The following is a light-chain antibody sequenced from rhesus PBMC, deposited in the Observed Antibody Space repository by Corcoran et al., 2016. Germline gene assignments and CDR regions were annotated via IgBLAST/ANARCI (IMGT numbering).Light chain of an antibody. J-gene: IGLJ1*01. CDR2: EVS. V-gene: IGLV2-13*03. Sequence: QAAPTQSPSMSGSPGQSVTISCSGTTSDIGGYNRVSWYQQHPGKAPKLIISEVSKRPSGVSDRFSGSKSGNTASLTISGLQAEDEADYYCSSYAASRSYVFGAGTRLTVL. CDR1: TSDIGGYNR. CDR3: SSYAASRSYV.